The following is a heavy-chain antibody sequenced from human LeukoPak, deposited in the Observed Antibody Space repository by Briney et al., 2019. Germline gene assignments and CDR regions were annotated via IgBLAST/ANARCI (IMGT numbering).Heavy chain of an antibody. J-gene: IGHJ4*02. D-gene: IGHD6-19*01. CDR2: IWYDGSNK. CDR1: GFTFNSYG. CDR3: ARDPGVRWLVGFDY. Sequence: GGSLRLSCAASGFTFNSYGMHWVRQAPGKGLEWVAVIWYDGSNKYYADSVKGRFTISRDNSENTLYLQMDSLRAEDTAVYYCARDPGVRWLVGFDYWGQGTLVTVFS. V-gene: IGHV3-33*01.